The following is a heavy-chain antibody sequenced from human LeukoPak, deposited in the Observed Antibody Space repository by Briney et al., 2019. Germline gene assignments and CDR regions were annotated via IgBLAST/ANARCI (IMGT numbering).Heavy chain of an antibody. CDR2: VSRDSDAT. V-gene: IGHV3-23*01. CDR1: GFTFSNYA. Sequence: PGGSLRLSCAASGFTFSNYAVSWVRQPPGKGLDWVAIVSRDSDATFYADSVKGRFTISRDNSKNTLYLQMNSLTAEDTAMYYCVKDRNRFLDFFDYWGQGTLFTVSS. J-gene: IGHJ4*02. D-gene: IGHD3-16*02. CDR3: VKDRNRFLDFFDY.